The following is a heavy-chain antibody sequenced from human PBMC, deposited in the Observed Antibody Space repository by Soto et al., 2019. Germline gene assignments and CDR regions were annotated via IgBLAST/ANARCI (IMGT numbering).Heavy chain of an antibody. D-gene: IGHD3-3*01. CDR3: AKGARYEIDY. V-gene: IGHV3-30*18. CDR2: ISYDGSNK. Sequence: VQLVESGGGLVQPGGSLRLSCAASGFTFSSYGMHWVRQAPGKGLEWVAVISYDGSNKYYADSVKGRFTISRDNSKNTLYLQMNSLRAEDTAVYYCAKGARYEIDYWGQGTLVTVSS. J-gene: IGHJ4*02. CDR1: GFTFSSYG.